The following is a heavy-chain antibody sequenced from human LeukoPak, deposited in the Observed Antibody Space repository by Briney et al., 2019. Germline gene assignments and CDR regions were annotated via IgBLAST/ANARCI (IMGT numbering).Heavy chain of an antibody. CDR3: ARPFRSGYWFY. CDR1: GGSISSSSYY. CDR2: TYYSGST. Sequence: SETLSLTCTVSGGSISSSSYYWGWIRQPPGKGLEWIGSTYYSGSTYYNPSLKSRVTISVDTSKNQFSLKLSSVTAADTAVYYCARPFRSGYWFYWGQGTLVTVSS. D-gene: IGHD3-22*01. J-gene: IGHJ4*02. V-gene: IGHV4-39*01.